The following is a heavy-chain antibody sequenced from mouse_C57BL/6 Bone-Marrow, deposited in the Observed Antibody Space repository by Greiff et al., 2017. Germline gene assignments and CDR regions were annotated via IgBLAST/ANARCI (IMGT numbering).Heavy chain of an antibody. D-gene: IGHD1-1*01. V-gene: IGHV1-59*01. CDR1: GYTFTSYW. J-gene: IGHJ1*03. CDR2: IDPSDSYT. CDR3: ARSGYDGSSISYWYFDV. Sequence: QVQLQQPGAELVRPGTSVKLSCKASGYTFTSYWMHWVKQRPGQGLEWIGVIDPSDSYTNYNQKFKGKATLTVDTSSSTAYMQLSSLTSEDSAVYYCARSGYDGSSISYWYFDVWGTGTTVTVSS.